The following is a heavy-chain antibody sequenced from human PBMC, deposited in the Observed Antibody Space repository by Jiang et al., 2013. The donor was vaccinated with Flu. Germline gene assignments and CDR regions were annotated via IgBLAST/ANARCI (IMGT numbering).Heavy chain of an antibody. J-gene: IGHJ6*02. CDR2: IIPILGIA. Sequence: SGAEVKKPGASVKVSCKASGYTFTSYAISWVRQAPGQGLEWMGRIIPILGIANYAQKFQGRVTITADKSTSTAYMELSSLRSEDTAVYYCARGIVVVTAGVYYYYGMDVWGQGTTVTVSS. CDR1: GYTFTSYA. D-gene: IGHD2-21*02. CDR3: ARGIVVVTAGVYYYYGMDV. V-gene: IGHV1-69*04.